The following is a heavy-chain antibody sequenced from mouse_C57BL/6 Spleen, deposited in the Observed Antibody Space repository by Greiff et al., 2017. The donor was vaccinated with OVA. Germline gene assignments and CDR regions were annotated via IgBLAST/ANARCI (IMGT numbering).Heavy chain of an antibody. V-gene: IGHV1-82*01. Sequence: QLQQSGPELVKPGASVKISCKASGYAFSSSWMNWVKQRPGKGLEWIGRIYPGDGDTNYNGKFKGKATLTADKSSSTAYMQLSSLTSEDSAVYFCARDGGTRYFDYWGQGTTLTVSS. D-gene: IGHD2-3*01. CDR3: ARDGGTRYFDY. CDR1: GYAFSSSW. J-gene: IGHJ2*01. CDR2: IYPGDGDT.